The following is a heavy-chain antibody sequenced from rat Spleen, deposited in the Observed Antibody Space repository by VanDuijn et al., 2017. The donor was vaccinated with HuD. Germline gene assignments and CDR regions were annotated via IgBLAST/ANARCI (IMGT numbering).Heavy chain of an antibody. V-gene: IGHV5-22*01. CDR3: ARHGYSSYIDWYFDF. J-gene: IGHJ1*01. CDR2: ISYEGSST. Sequence: EVQLVESGGGLVQPGRSLKLSCAASGFTFSDYYMAWVRQAPKKGLEWVASISYEGSSTYYGDSVKGRFNIPRDNAKSTLYLQMNSLRSEDTATYYCARHGYSSYIDWYFDFWGPGTMVTVSS. D-gene: IGHD1-2*01. CDR1: GFTFSDYY.